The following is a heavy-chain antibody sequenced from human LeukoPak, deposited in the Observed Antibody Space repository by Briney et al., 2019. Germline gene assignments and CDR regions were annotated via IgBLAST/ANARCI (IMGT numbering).Heavy chain of an antibody. V-gene: IGHV1-18*01. CDR2: IITFNGDT. CDR1: GYPFTDFR. D-gene: IGHD3-10*01. Sequence: ASVKVSCKASGYPFTDFRISWVRLAPGQGFEWMGWIITFNGDTNYAQKFHGRVTMTRNTSPNTVDMELKNLTSDDTAVYYCARGPPGNQRFYDSWGQGTLVTVSS. J-gene: IGHJ5*01. CDR3: ARGPPGNQRFYDS.